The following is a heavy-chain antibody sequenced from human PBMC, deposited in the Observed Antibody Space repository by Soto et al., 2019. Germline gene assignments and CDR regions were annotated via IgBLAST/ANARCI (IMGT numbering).Heavy chain of an antibody. J-gene: IGHJ4*02. D-gene: IGHD3-16*01. V-gene: IGHV1-3*01. CDR1: GYTFTSYA. CDR3: ARDALWGIRKFDY. Sequence: QVQLVQSGAEVKKPGASVKVSCKASGYTFTSYAMHWVRQAPGQRLEWMGWINAGNGNTKYSQKFQGRVTITRDTSASTAYMELSSLRSEVTAVYYCARDALWGIRKFDYWGQGTLVTVSS. CDR2: INAGNGNT.